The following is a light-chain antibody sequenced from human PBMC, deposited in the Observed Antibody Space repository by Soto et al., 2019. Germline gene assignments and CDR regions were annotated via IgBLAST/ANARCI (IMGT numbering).Light chain of an antibody. CDR3: QQYGSSPYT. CDR1: QSVSSSY. Sequence: EIVLTQSPGTLSLSPGERATLSCRASQSVSSSYLAWYQQKPGQPPRLLIYGASSRATGIPARFSGSGSGTDFTLTISSLEPEDFAVYYCQQYGSSPYTFGQGTKVEIK. V-gene: IGKV3-20*01. J-gene: IGKJ2*01. CDR2: GAS.